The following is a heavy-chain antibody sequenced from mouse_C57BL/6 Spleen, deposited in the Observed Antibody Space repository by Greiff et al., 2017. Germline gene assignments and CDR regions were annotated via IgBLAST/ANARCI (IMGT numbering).Heavy chain of an antibody. D-gene: IGHD3-2*02. J-gene: IGHJ2*01. Sequence: QVQLQQPGAELVRPGTSVKLSCKASGYTFTSYWMHWVKQRPGQGLEWIGVIDPSDSYTNYNQKFKGKATLTVDTSSSTAYMQLSSLTSEDSAVYYCAREEGSSGFDYWGQGTTLTVSS. CDR3: AREEGSSGFDY. CDR2: IDPSDSYT. CDR1: GYTFTSYW. V-gene: IGHV1-59*01.